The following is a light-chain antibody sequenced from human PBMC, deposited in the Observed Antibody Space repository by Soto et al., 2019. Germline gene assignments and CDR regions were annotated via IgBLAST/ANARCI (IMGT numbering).Light chain of an antibody. CDR1: QGISSY. J-gene: IGKJ1*01. Sequence: IRMTQSPSSLSASTGDRVTITFRASQGISSYLAWYQQKPGKAPKLLIYAASTLQSGVPSRFSGSGSGTDFTLTISCLQSEDFAVYYCQQYNNWNTFGQGTKVDIK. V-gene: IGKV1-8*01. CDR2: AAS. CDR3: QQYNNWNT.